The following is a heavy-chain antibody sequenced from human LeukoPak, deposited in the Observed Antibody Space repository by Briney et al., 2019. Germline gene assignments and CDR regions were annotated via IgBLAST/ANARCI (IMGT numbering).Heavy chain of an antibody. CDR1: GFTFSSYW. V-gene: IGHV3-7*01. CDR3: ARGPSRITIFPGWFDP. Sequence: GGSLRLSCAASGFTFSSYWMSWVRQAPGKGLEWVANIKQDGSEKYYVDSVKGRFTISRDNAKNSLYLQMNSLRAEDTAVYYCARGPSRITIFPGWFDPWGQGTLVTVSS. D-gene: IGHD3-3*01. CDR2: IKQDGSEK. J-gene: IGHJ5*02.